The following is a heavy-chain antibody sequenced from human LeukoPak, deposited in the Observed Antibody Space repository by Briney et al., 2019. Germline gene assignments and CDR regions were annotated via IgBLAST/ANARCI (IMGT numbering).Heavy chain of an antibody. CDR1: GGSISSYY. CDR2: IYYSGST. J-gene: IGHJ6*02. V-gene: IGHV4-59*01. CDR3: AREMDGYYYYGMDV. Sequence: PSETLSLTCTVSGGSISSYYWSWIRQPPGKGLEWIGYIYYSGSTNYNPSLKGRVTISVDTSKNQFSLKLSSVTAADTAVYYCAREMDGYYYYGMDVWGQGTTVTVSS. D-gene: IGHD2-8*01.